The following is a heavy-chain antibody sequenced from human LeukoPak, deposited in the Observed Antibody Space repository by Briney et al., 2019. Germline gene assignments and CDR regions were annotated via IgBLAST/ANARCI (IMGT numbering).Heavy chain of an antibody. V-gene: IGHV3-7*01. CDR3: ARLLHFESSTYRPADF. CDR1: GFRFTSHS. D-gene: IGHD3-9*01. J-gene: IGHJ4*02. CDR2: VKEDGTEK. Sequence: GGSLRLSCAASGFRFTSHSMSWVRQAPGKRLEWVANVKEDGTEKYYVDSVKGRFTISRDDATNSLYLQMNNLRVEDTAVYFCARLLHFESSTYRPADFWGQGNLVIVSS.